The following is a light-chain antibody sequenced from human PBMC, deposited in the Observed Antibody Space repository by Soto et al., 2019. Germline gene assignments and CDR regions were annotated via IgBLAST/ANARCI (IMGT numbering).Light chain of an antibody. CDR3: QQYSSNYT. CDR1: QSISSW. Sequence: DLQMTQSPSTLSASVGDRVTITCRASQSISSWLAWYQQKPGKAPKLLIYEASGLESGVPSRFSGSGSGTEFTLTISSLQPDDFATYYCQQYSSNYTFGQGTKLEIK. CDR2: EAS. J-gene: IGKJ2*01. V-gene: IGKV1-5*03.